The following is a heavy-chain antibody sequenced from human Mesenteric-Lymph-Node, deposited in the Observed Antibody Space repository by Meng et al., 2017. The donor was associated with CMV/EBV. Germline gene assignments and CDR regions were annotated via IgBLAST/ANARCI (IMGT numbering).Heavy chain of an antibody. Sequence: LSLTCAASGFTFSSYAMHWVRQAPGKGLEWVAVISYDGSNKYYADSVKGRFTISRDNSKNTLYLQMNSLRAEDTAVYYCAKGSRPAGTSDYWGQGTLVTVSS. CDR3: AKGSRPAGTSDY. D-gene: IGHD6-19*01. CDR2: ISYDGSNK. CDR1: GFTFSSYA. V-gene: IGHV3-30*04. J-gene: IGHJ4*02.